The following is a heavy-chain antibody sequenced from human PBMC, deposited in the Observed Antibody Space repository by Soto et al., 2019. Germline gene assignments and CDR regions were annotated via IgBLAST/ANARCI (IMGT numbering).Heavy chain of an antibody. CDR3: ASAPAAAANAFDI. J-gene: IGHJ3*02. CDR2: ISSSSSYI. CDR1: GFTFSSYS. Sequence: KPGGSLRLSCAASGFTFSSYSMNWVRQAPGKGLEWVSSISSSSSYIYYADSVKGRFTISRDNAKNSLYLQMNSLRAEDTAVYYCASAPAAAANAFDIWGQGTMVTVSS. V-gene: IGHV3-21*01. D-gene: IGHD6-13*01.